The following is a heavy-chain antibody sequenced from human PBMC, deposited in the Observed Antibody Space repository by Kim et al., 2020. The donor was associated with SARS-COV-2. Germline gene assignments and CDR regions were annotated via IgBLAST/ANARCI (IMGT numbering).Heavy chain of an antibody. CDR1: GFTFSDYY. CDR3: ARNRIHSGWFDP. CDR2: ISSSSSYT. D-gene: IGHD3-10*01. V-gene: IGHV3-11*06. Sequence: GGSLRLSCAASGFTFSDYYMSWIRQAPGKGLEWVSYISSSSSYTNYADSVKGRFTISRDNAKNSLYLQMNSLRAEDTAVYYCARNRIHSGWFDPWGQGTLVTVSS. J-gene: IGHJ5*02.